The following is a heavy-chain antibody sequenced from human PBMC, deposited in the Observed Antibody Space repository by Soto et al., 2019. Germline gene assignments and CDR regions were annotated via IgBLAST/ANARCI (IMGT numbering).Heavy chain of an antibody. CDR3: AREIRSGYYRYWYFDL. Sequence: QVQLVQSGAEVKKPGASVKVSCTASGYTFTIYHLHWVRRAPDKGLEWMGWINPESGGTKYAQTFQGGVTMTRDTSTSTVYMELSRLRSDDTAVYYCAREIRSGYYRYWYFDLWGRGTLVTVSS. D-gene: IGHD3-3*01. CDR2: INPESGGT. V-gene: IGHV1-2*02. CDR1: GYTFTIYH. J-gene: IGHJ2*01.